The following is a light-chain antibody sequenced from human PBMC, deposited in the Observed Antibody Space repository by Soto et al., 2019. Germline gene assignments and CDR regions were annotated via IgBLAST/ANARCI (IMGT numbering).Light chain of an antibody. CDR2: DVS. CDR3: SSYPSSETHVL. V-gene: IGLV2-14*01. J-gene: IGLJ2*01. CDR1: SSDVGYYNS. Sequence: QAVVTQPASVSGSPGQSITISCTGTSSDVGYYNSVSWYQRHPGKVPKLIIYDVSGRPSGVSNRFSGYKSGNTASLAISGLQADDEADYYCSSYPSSETHVLFGGGTKVTVL.